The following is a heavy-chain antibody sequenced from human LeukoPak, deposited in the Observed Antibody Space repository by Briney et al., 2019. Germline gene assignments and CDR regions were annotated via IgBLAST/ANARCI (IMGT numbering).Heavy chain of an antibody. CDR3: ARERWPYYFDY. Sequence: PSETLSLTCTVSGGSISSYYWSWIRQPPGKGLEWIGYIYYSGSTNYNPSLKSRVTISVDTSKNQFSLKLSSVTAADTAMYYCARERWPYYFDYWGQGTLVTVSS. V-gene: IGHV4-59*01. CDR2: IYYSGST. J-gene: IGHJ4*02. CDR1: GGSISSYY. D-gene: IGHD2-15*01.